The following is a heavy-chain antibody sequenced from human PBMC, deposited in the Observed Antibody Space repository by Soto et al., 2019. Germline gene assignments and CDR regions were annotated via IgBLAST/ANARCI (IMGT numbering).Heavy chain of an antibody. V-gene: IGHV4-34*01. Sequence: SETLSLTCAVYGGSFSGYYWSWIRQPPGKGLEWIGEINHSGSTNYNPSLKSRVTISVDTSKNQFSLKLSSVTAADTAVYYCARDLAAAGRFDYWGQGTLVTVS. CDR2: INHSGST. D-gene: IGHD6-13*01. CDR3: ARDLAAAGRFDY. CDR1: GGSFSGYY. J-gene: IGHJ4*02.